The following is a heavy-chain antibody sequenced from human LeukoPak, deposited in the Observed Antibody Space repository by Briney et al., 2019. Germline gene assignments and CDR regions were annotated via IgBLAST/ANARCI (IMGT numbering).Heavy chain of an antibody. Sequence: ASVKVSCKASGYTFTSYDINWVRQATGQGLEWMGWINTNTGNPTYAQGFTGRFVFSLDTSVSTAYLQISSLKAEDTAVYYCARDSLYYDYVWGSYRYGDFDYWGQGTLVTVSS. CDR3: ARDSLYYDYVWGSYRYGDFDY. J-gene: IGHJ4*02. CDR1: GYTFTSYD. CDR2: INTNTGNP. V-gene: IGHV7-4-1*02. D-gene: IGHD3-16*02.